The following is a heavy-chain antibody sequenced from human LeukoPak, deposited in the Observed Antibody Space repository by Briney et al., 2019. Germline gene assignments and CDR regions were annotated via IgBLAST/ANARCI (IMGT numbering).Heavy chain of an antibody. CDR3: ARDKRWDTMISYYYGMDV. CDR2: ISSSGSTI. CDR1: GGSFSGYY. V-gene: IGHV3-11*01. D-gene: IGHD3-22*01. J-gene: IGHJ6*02. Sequence: LSLTCAVYGGSFSGYYWSWIRQAPGKGLEWVSYISSSGSTIYYADSVKGRFTISRDNAKNSLYLQMNSLRAEDTAVYYCARDKRWDTMISYYYGMDVWGQGTTVTVSS.